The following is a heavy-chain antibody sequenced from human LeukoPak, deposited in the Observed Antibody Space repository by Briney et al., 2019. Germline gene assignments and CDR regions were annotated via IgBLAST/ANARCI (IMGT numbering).Heavy chain of an antibody. CDR3: ARLLYDGDYL. CDR1: GGSISSSSYY. D-gene: IGHD4-17*01. V-gene: IGHV4-39*01. Sequence: SGTLPLTCTVSGGSISSSSYYWGWIRQPPGKGLEWIGSIYYSGSTYYNPSLKSRVTISVDTSKNQFSLKLSSVTAADTAVYYCARLLYDGDYLWGQGTLVTVSS. CDR2: IYYSGST. J-gene: IGHJ5*02.